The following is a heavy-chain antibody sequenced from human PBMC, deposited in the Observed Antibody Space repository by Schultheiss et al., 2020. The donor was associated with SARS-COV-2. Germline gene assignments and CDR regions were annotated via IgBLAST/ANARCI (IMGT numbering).Heavy chain of an antibody. J-gene: IGHJ4*02. CDR1: GFTFSSYG. Sequence: GESLKISCAASGFTFSSYGMHWVRQAPGKGLEWVSAISGSGGSTYYADSVKGRFTISRDNSKNTLYLQMNSLRAEDTAVYYCARDRDSSGWYPTYYFDYWGQGTLVTVSS. CDR2: ISGSGGST. CDR3: ARDRDSSGWYPTYYFDY. D-gene: IGHD6-19*01. V-gene: IGHV3-23*01.